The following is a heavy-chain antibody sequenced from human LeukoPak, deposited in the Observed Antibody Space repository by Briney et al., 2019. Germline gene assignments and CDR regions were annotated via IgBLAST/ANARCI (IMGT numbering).Heavy chain of an antibody. D-gene: IGHD6-19*01. CDR3: ARMGYSSGYNWFDP. Sequence: GASVKVSCKASGYTFTGYYMHWVRQAPGQGLEWMGWINPNSGGTNYAQKFQGRVTMTRDTSISTAYMELSRLRSDDTAVYYCARMGYSSGYNWFDPCGQGTLVTVSS. CDR2: INPNSGGT. J-gene: IGHJ5*02. V-gene: IGHV1-2*02. CDR1: GYTFTGYY.